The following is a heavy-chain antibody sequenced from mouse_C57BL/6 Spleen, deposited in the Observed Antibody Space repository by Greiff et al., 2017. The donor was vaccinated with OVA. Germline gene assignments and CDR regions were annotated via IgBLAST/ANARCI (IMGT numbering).Heavy chain of an antibody. D-gene: IGHD1-1*02. CDR1: GYAFSSSW. J-gene: IGHJ2*01. V-gene: IGHV1-82*01. Sequence: LVESGPELVKPGASVTISCKASGYAFSSSWMNWVKQRPGKGLAWIVRIYPGDGDTNYNGKFKGKATLPADKSSSTAYMQPSSLTSEDSAVYFCARGGGYFDYWDQGTTLTVYS. CDR2: IYPGDGDT. CDR3: ARGGGYFDY.